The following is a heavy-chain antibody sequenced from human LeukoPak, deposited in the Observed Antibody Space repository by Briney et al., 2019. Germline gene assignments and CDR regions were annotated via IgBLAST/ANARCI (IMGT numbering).Heavy chain of an antibody. Sequence: GGSLRLSCAASGFTFDDYAMPWVRQAPGKGLEWVSGISWNSGSIGYADSVKGRFTISRDNAKNSLYLQMNSLRAEDTALYYCAKDRDDYGDYRAFDYWGQGTLVTVSS. D-gene: IGHD4-17*01. CDR3: AKDRDDYGDYRAFDY. CDR2: ISWNSGSI. CDR1: GFTFDDYA. V-gene: IGHV3-9*01. J-gene: IGHJ4*02.